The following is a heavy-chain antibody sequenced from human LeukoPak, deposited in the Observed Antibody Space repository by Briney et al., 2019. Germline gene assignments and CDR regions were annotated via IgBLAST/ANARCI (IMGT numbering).Heavy chain of an antibody. V-gene: IGHV4-31*03. J-gene: IGHJ4*02. CDR2: IYYSGST. Sequence: SQTLSLTCTVSGGSISSGGYYWRWIRQHPGKGLEWIWYIYYSGSTYYNPSLKSRVTISVDTSKNRFSLKLSSVTAADTAVYYCARERPDYGFDYWGQGTLVTVSS. CDR1: GGSISSGGYY. D-gene: IGHD4-17*01. CDR3: ARERPDYGFDY.